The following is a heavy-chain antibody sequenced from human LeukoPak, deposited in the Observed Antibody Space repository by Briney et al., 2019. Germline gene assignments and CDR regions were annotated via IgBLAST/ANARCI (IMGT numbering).Heavy chain of an antibody. J-gene: IGHJ4*02. V-gene: IGHV4-38-2*02. CDR2: IYPSGST. CDR3: AREDGGSYYKFFDY. D-gene: IGHD1-26*01. CDR1: GYSISSGYY. Sequence: SETLSLTCTVSGYSISSGYYWGWIRQPPGEGLEWIGTIYPSGSTYYNPSLKSRVTISLDTSKNQFSLKLSSVTAADTAVYYCAREDGGSYYKFFDYWGQGTLVTVSS.